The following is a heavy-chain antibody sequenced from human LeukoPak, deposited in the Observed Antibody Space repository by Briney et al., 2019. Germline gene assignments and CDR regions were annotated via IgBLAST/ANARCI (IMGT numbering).Heavy chain of an antibody. J-gene: IGHJ5*02. D-gene: IGHD6-19*01. CDR2: MNPNSGNT. CDR1: GYTFTSYD. Sequence: GASVKVSCKASGYTFTSYDINWVRQAPGQGLEWMGWMNPNSGNTGYAQKFQGRVTMTRNTSISTAYMELSSLRSEDTAVYYCARTPGVAVAGTRAGLDPWGQGTLVAVSS. V-gene: IGHV1-8*01. CDR3: ARTPGVAVAGTRAGLDP.